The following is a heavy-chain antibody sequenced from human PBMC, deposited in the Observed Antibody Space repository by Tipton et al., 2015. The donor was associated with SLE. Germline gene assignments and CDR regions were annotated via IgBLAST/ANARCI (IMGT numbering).Heavy chain of an antibody. CDR3: ARHPDVATMLVDV. D-gene: IGHD5-12*01. CDR1: GGSLSNYY. V-gene: IGHV4-4*07. Sequence: TLSLTCTVSGGSLSNYYWSWIRQPAGKGLEWIGRVHTSGRTLYSPSLSSRVIVSVDTSKNQFSLKVTSVTAADTAVYYCARHPDVATMLVDVWGQGTTVTVSS. CDR2: VHTSGRT. J-gene: IGHJ6*02.